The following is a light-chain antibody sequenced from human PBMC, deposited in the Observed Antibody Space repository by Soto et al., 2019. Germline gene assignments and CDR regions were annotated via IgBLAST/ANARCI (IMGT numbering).Light chain of an antibody. V-gene: IGKV4-1*01. CDR1: QSVLYSSNNKNY. CDR3: QKYDDWPIN. J-gene: IGKJ5*01. CDR2: WAS. Sequence: DIVMTQSPDSLAVSLGERATINCKSSQSVLYSSNNKNYLAWYQQKPGQPPKLLIYWASTRESGVPDRFSGSGSGTDFTLTISSLQSEDFAVYFCQKYDDWPINCGQGTRREIK.